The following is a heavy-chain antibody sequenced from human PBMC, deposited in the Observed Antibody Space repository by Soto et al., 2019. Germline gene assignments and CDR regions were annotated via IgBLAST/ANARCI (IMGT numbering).Heavy chain of an antibody. Sequence: SETLSLTCTVSGGSISSSTYYWGWIRQTPGKGLEWIGSINYSGSTYYNPSLKSRVSMSVDTSKNHFALKLTSVTAADTAVYYCESFSRAYSGYCYGYWDDWGQGTPVTVSS. CDR3: ESFSRAYSGYCYGYWDD. CDR1: GGSISSSTYY. J-gene: IGHJ4*02. D-gene: IGHD5-18*01. V-gene: IGHV4-39*02. CDR2: INYSGST.